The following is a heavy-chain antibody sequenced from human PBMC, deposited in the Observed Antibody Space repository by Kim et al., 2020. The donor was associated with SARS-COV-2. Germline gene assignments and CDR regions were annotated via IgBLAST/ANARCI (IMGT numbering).Heavy chain of an antibody. J-gene: IGHJ4*02. V-gene: IGHV3-23*01. CDR3: VGRRWPPTLDFDF. D-gene: IGHD1-26*01. Sequence: ASGKGRFTVSRDNAKNMLLLQMNSLRAEDTAIYYCVGRRWPPTLDFDFWGQGDLVTVSS.